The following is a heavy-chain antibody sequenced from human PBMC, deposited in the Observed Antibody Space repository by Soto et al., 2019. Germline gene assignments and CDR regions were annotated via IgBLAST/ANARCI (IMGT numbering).Heavy chain of an antibody. Sequence: EVQLVESGGGLVQPGGSLRLSCAASGFDASVNFMTWVRQAPGRGLEWVSTINNAGSTFYADSVKGRFTISGDNSKNTLYLQMNSLRVEDTAMYYCVRENYYYGMDVWGQGTAVTVSS. CDR2: INNAGST. CDR1: GFDASVNF. CDR3: VRENYYYGMDV. J-gene: IGHJ6*02. V-gene: IGHV3-66*01.